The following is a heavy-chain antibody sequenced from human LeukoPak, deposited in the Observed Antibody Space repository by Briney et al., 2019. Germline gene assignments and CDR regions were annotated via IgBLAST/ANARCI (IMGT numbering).Heavy chain of an antibody. CDR3: GIVFAGVTLDH. CDR1: GYTFTGDY. J-gene: IGHJ4*02. V-gene: IGHV1-2*02. CDR2: INPNSSVT. Sequence: ASVKVSCKASGYTFTGDYMHWVRQAPGQGLEWMGWINPNSSVTRYAQKFQGRVTMTRDTSISTAYMELRRLRSDDTAVYYCGIVFAGVTLDHWGQGTLVTVSS. D-gene: IGHD4-11*01.